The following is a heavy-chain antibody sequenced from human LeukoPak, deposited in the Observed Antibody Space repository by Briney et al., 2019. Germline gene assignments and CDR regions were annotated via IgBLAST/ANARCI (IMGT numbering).Heavy chain of an antibody. CDR2: IYPGDSDT. Sequence: GESLKISCKGSGYSFTSYWIGWVRQMPGKDQEWMGIIYPGDSDTRYSPSFQGQVTISADKSISTAYLQWSSLKASDTAMYYCAVNTMVRGVPKNYYYYYYVDVWGKGTTVTVSS. D-gene: IGHD3-10*01. J-gene: IGHJ6*03. V-gene: IGHV5-51*01. CDR1: GYSFTSYW. CDR3: AVNTMVRGVPKNYYYYYYVDV.